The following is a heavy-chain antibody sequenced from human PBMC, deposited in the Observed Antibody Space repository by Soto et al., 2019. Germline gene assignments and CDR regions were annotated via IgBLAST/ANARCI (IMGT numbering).Heavy chain of an antibody. V-gene: IGHV3-21*01. D-gene: IGHD6-19*01. CDR2: FTGRSRYN. CDR3: ATIQRSGPRLGQDV. J-gene: IGHJ6*02. Sequence: GGSLRLFCVTSRSANISYSISLLHQAPGKGLEWVPAFTGRSRYNYHAASVKGRFTISRHKILTSVYLQKRNPRAEDTAVYHGATIQRSGPRLGQDVVGQGTTVT. CDR1: RSANISYS.